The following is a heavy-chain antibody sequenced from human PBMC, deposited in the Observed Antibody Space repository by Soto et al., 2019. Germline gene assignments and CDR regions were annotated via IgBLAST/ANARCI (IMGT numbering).Heavy chain of an antibody. CDR3: ARIPRYSFLTSDDLDS. D-gene: IGHD5-18*01. CDR2: ITPIYPTT. Sequence: SVKVSCKASGGTFYTYTFSWVRQAPGQGLEWMGSITPIYPTTNYAEKFQGRLTVTADGSTNTAYMELNSLTSDDTAVYYCARIPRYSFLTSDDLDSRGQGPLVTVSS. CDR1: GGTFYTYT. J-gene: IGHJ4*02. V-gene: IGHV1-69*13.